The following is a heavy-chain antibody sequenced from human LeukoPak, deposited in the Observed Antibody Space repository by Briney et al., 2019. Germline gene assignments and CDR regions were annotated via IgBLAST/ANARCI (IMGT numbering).Heavy chain of an antibody. J-gene: IGHJ4*02. D-gene: IGHD3-22*01. CDR1: GFTVSSNY. Sequence: PGGSLRLSCAASGFTVSSNYMSWVRQAPGKGLEWVSGISWNSGSIGYADSVKGRFTISRDNAKNSLYLQMNSLRAEDTALYYCAKVSLPNYYDSSGYYNHFDYWGQGTLVTVSS. CDR2: ISWNSGSI. CDR3: AKVSLPNYYDSSGYYNHFDY. V-gene: IGHV3-9*01.